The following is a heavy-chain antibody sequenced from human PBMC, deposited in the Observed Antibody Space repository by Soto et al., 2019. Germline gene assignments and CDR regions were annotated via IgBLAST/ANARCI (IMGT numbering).Heavy chain of an antibody. D-gene: IGHD4-17*01. CDR2: INHNTNT. J-gene: IGHJ6*02. CDR1: GGSFSDTY. V-gene: IGHV4-34*01. CDR3: AKVNVPYGDSLGYYYGMDV. Sequence: SETLSLTCAVYGGSFSDTYWNWFRQPPGKGLEWIGEINHNTNTIYNPSLTSRVTISVDTSKNHFSLKLTSVTAADTAVYYCAKVNVPYGDSLGYYYGMDVWGQGTTVTVSS.